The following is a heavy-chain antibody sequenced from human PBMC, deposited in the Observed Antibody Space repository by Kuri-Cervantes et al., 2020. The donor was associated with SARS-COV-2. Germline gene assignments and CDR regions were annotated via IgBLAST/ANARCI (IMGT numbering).Heavy chain of an antibody. CDR1: GFTFSSYA. Sequence: GGSLRLSCAASGFTFSSYAMSWVRQAPGKGLEWVSAISGSGGSTYYADSVKGRFTISRDNSKNTLYLRMNSLRAEDTAVYYCAKLGSRRHYEDWGQGTLVTVSS. D-gene: IGHD4-17*01. V-gene: IGHV3-23*01. CDR3: AKLGSRRHYED. CDR2: ISGSGGST. J-gene: IGHJ4*02.